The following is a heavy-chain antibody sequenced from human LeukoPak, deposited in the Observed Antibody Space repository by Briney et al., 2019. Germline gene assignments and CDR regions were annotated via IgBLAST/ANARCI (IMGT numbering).Heavy chain of an antibody. CDR2: IYYSGST. CDR1: GGSISSYY. V-gene: IGHV4-59*01. D-gene: IGHD2-15*01. J-gene: IGHJ4*02. CDR3: AREGSGSGAYYFDY. Sequence: PSETLSLTCTVSGGSISSYYWSWIRQPPGKGLEWIGYIYYSGSTNYNPSLKSRVTISVDTSKNQFSLKLSSVTAAGTAVYYCAREGSGSGAYYFDYWGQGTLVTVSS.